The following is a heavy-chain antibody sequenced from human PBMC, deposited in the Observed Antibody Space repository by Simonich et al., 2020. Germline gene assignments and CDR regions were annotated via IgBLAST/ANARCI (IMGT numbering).Heavy chain of an antibody. CDR1: GFTFSSYG. V-gene: IGHV3-30*19. CDR2: ISYDGSIK. CDR3: ARRGSGFDY. Sequence: QVQLVESGGGVVQPGRSLRLSCAASGFTFSSYGMHWVRQAPGKGLEWGAVISYDGSIKYYADSVKGRFTISRDNSKNTLYLQMNSLRAEDTAVYYCARRGSGFDYWGQGTLVTVSS. D-gene: IGHD6-19*01. J-gene: IGHJ4*02.